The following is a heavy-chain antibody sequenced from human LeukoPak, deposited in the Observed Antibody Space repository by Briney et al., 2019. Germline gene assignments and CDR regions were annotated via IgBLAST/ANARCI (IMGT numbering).Heavy chain of an antibody. J-gene: IGHJ4*02. D-gene: IGHD1-26*01. CDR3: ARDVGARNDY. CDR2: ISYDGSNR. V-gene: IGHV3-30*03. Sequence: GGSLRLSCAASGFTFSSYGMHWVRQAPGKGLEWVAVISYDGSNRYYADSVKGRFTISRDNSKNTLYLQMNSLRAEDTAVYYCARDVGARNDYWGQGTLVTVSS. CDR1: GFTFSSYG.